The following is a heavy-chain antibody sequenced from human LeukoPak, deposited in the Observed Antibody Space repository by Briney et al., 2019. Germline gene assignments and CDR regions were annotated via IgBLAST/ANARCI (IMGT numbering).Heavy chain of an antibody. J-gene: IGHJ4*02. Sequence: PGGSLRLSCAASGFIFSDYYMTWICQAPGKGLEWVSDISSSRSYTNYADPVKGRFTISRDNAKNSLYLQMNSLRADDTAVYYCASGGGGMVIGDYWGQGTLVTVSS. CDR2: ISSSRSYT. CDR1: GFIFSDYY. CDR3: ASGGGGMVIGDY. V-gene: IGHV3-11*06. D-gene: IGHD3-16*01.